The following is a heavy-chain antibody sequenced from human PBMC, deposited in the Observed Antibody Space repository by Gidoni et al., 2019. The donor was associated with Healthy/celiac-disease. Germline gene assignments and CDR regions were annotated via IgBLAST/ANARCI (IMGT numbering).Heavy chain of an antibody. J-gene: IGHJ6*02. CDR3: ARWGRLSYYGMDV. V-gene: IGHV3-21*01. CDR1: GFTFSSYS. Sequence: EVQLVESGGGLVKPGGSLRLSCAASGFTFSSYSMNWVRQAPGKGLEWVSSISSSSSYIYYADSVKGRFTISRDNAKNSLYLQMNSLRAEDTAVYYCARWGRLSYYGMDVWGQGTTVTVSS. D-gene: IGHD5-12*01. CDR2: ISSSSSYI.